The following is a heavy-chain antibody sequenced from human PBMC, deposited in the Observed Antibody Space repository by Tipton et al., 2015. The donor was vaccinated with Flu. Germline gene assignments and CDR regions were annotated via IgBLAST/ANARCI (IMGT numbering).Heavy chain of an antibody. J-gene: IGHJ4*02. V-gene: IGHV4-59*01. D-gene: IGHD3-10*01. CDR3: AREPYYYGSGSFFCYFDY. Sequence: TLSLTCTVSGGSISSYYWSWIRQPPGKGLEWIGYIYYSGSPNYNPSLKSRVTISVDTSKNQFSLKLSSVTAADTAVYYCAREPYYYGSGSFFCYFDYWGQRTLVAVSS. CDR2: IYYSGSP. CDR1: GGSISSYY.